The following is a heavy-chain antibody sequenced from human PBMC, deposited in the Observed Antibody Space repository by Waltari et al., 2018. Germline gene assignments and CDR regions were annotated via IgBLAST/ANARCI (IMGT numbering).Heavy chain of an antibody. CDR1: GFTFSQDW. CDR2: IKQDGSEK. V-gene: IGHV3-7*01. J-gene: IGHJ4*02. Sequence: EVRLVESGGGLVQPGGSLRLSCAASGFTFSQDWVGWVRQAPGKGLEWVANIKQDGSEKYYVDSVKGRFTIYRDNAKNSLDLQMNSLRVEDTAVYYCVRDLSSGAGYWGQGTLVTVSS. D-gene: IGHD6-25*01. CDR3: VRDLSSGAGY.